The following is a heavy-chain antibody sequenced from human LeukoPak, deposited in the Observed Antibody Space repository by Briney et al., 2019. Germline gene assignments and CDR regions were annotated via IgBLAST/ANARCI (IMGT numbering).Heavy chain of an antibody. Sequence: GGSLRLSCAASGFTFSSYWMSWVRQAPGKGLEWVANIKQDGSEKYYVDSVKGRFTIFRDNAKNSLYLQMNSLRAEDTAVYYCARDPISPPAKGDYWGQGTLVTVSS. D-gene: IGHD2-2*01. CDR3: ARDPISPPAKGDY. V-gene: IGHV3-7*01. J-gene: IGHJ4*02. CDR1: GFTFSSYW. CDR2: IKQDGSEK.